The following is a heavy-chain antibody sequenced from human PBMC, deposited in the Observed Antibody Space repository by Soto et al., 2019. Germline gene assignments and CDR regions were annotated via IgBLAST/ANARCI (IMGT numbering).Heavy chain of an antibody. D-gene: IGHD3-9*01. Sequence: GGSLRLSCAASGFTFSSYSMNWVRQAPGKGLEWVSSISSSSSYIYYADSVKGRFTISRDNAKNSLYLQMNSLSAEDTAVYYCARGDILTGYYFDYWGQGTLVTVSS. CDR3: ARGDILTGYYFDY. CDR1: GFTFSSYS. J-gene: IGHJ4*02. V-gene: IGHV3-21*01. CDR2: ISSSSSYI.